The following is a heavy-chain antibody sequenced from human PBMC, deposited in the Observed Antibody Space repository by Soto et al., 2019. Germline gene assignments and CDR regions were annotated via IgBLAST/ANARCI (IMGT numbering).Heavy chain of an antibody. Sequence: SETLSLTCTVSGGSISSADYYWSWIRQPPGKGLEWIGEINHSGSTNYNPSLKSRVTISVDTSKNQFSLKLSSVTAADTAVYYCARGREYSSSSYYGMDVWGQGTTVTVSS. CDR3: ARGREYSSSSYYGMDV. V-gene: IGHV4-34*01. CDR1: GGSISSADYY. D-gene: IGHD6-6*01. CDR2: INHSGST. J-gene: IGHJ6*02.